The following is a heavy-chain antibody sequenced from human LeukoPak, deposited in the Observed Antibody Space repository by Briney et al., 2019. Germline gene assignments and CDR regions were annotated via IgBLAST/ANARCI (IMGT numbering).Heavy chain of an antibody. V-gene: IGHV4-34*01. J-gene: IGHJ6*03. CDR3: ARGGLWSRRSDLYHYLDV. Sequence: SETLSLTCAVYGGSFSDKFWSWIRQSPGKGLEWIGEINQSGTTNYNPSLKSRVSISADTSNNQFSLKLSSVTVADTALYYCARGGLWSRRSDLYHYLDVWGNGTTVTVSS. D-gene: IGHD5/OR15-5a*01. CDR1: GGSFSDKF. CDR2: INQSGTT.